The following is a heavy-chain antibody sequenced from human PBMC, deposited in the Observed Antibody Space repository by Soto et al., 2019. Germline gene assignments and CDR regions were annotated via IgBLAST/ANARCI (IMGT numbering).Heavy chain of an antibody. Sequence: PSETLSLTCTVAGGSISSYYWTWIRQPPGKGLEWIGYIYSSGSTNYNPSLKSRVTISVDTSKNQLSLKLSSVTAADTAMYYCARGGDGYKIDYWGQGTRVTVSS. D-gene: IGHD5-12*01. CDR1: GGSISSYY. CDR2: IYSSGST. CDR3: ARGGDGYKIDY. J-gene: IGHJ4*02. V-gene: IGHV4-59*01.